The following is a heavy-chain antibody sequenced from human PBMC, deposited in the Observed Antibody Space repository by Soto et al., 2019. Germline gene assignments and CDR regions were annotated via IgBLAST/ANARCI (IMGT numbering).Heavy chain of an antibody. CDR2: INGGNGKS. V-gene: IGHV1-3*01. CDR1: GYTFSTYE. CDR3: ARGGGATFTHYYYYMDV. D-gene: IGHD1-26*01. Sequence: QVQLVQSGAEVKKPGASVQVSCEASGYTFSTYEMHWVRQAPGQRPGWMGWINGGNGKSKYSETLQGRVTFTRDRTANRAYVELTSLRSEDTAVFFCARGGGATFTHYYYYMDVWGTGTTVTVSS. J-gene: IGHJ6*03.